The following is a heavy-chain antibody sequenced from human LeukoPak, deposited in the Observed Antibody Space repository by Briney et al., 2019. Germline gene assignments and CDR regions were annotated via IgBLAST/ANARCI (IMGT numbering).Heavy chain of an antibody. V-gene: IGHV3-33*08. D-gene: IGHD3-10*01. CDR3: AGNYGPHYFDY. Sequence: GGSLRLSCAASGFTFSSYWVHWVRQAPGKGLEWVAVIWYDGSNKYYADSVKGRFTISRDNSKNTLYLQMNSLRAEDTAVYYCAGNYGPHYFDYWGQGTLVTVSS. J-gene: IGHJ4*02. CDR2: IWYDGSNK. CDR1: GFTFSSYW.